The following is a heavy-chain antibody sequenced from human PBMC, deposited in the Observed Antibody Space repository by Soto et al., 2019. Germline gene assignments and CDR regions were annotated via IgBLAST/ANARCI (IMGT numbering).Heavy chain of an antibody. Sequence: EVQLVESGGGLVKPGGSLRLSCAASVFTFGSYSMNWVRQAPGKGLEWVSSISSSSIYMYYADSLKGRFTISRDNAKDSLYLRMNGLRAEDTAMYYCTRHLHSDSRGFGYWGQGTLVTVSS. D-gene: IGHD3-22*01. CDR2: ISSSSIYM. CDR3: TRHLHSDSRGFGY. V-gene: IGHV3-21*01. J-gene: IGHJ4*02. CDR1: VFTFGSYS.